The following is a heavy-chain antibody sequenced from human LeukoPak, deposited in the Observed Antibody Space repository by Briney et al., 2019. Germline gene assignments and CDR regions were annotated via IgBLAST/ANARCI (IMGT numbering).Heavy chain of an antibody. CDR1: GGSISSGSYY. Sequence: SQTLSLTCTVSGGSISSGSYYWSWIRQPAGKGLEWIGRIYTSGSTNYNPSLKSRVTISVDTSKNQSSLKLSSVTAADTAVYYCARADPYDILTGYYTGAFDIWGQGTMVTVSS. V-gene: IGHV4-61*02. D-gene: IGHD3-9*01. CDR3: ARADPYDILTGYYTGAFDI. CDR2: IYTSGST. J-gene: IGHJ3*02.